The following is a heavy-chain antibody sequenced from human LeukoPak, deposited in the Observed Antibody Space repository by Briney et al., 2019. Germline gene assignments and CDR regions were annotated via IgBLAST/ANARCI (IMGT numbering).Heavy chain of an antibody. CDR3: AKGGKWDVTPFDY. V-gene: IGHV3-48*01. CDR2: ISSSSSTI. J-gene: IGHJ4*02. D-gene: IGHD1-26*01. CDR1: GFTFSTYS. Sequence: GGSLRLSCAASGFTFSTYSMNWVRQAPGKGLEWVSYISSSSSTIYYADSVKGRFTISRDNAKNSLYLQMNSLRAEDTAVYYCAKGGKWDVTPFDYWGQGTLVTVSS.